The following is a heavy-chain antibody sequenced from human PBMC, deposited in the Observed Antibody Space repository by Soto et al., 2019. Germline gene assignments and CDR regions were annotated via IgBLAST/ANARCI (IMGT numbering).Heavy chain of an antibody. Sequence: QVQLVQSGAEVKKPGASVKVSCKASGYTFTSYGISWVRQAPGQGLEWMGWISAYNGNTNYAQKLQGRGTMTTDTSTSTVYMEQRSLSSDDTAVYYCARNYDFWSGCDYWGQGTLVTVSS. CDR3: ARNYDFWSGCDY. V-gene: IGHV1-18*01. D-gene: IGHD3-3*01. J-gene: IGHJ4*02. CDR1: GYTFTSYG. CDR2: ISAYNGNT.